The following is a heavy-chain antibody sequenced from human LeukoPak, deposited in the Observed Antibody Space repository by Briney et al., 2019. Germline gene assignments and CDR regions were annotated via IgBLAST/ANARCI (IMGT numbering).Heavy chain of an antibody. CDR3: ARGSKVRFLESPRRNYFDY. Sequence: PSETLSLTCAVYGGSFSGYYWSWIRQPPWKGREWIGEINHSGSTNYNPSLKSRVTISVDTSKNQFSLKLSSVTAADTAVYYCARGSKVRFLESPRRNYFDYWGQGTLVTVSS. J-gene: IGHJ4*02. CDR1: GGSFSGYY. V-gene: IGHV4-34*01. CDR2: INHSGST. D-gene: IGHD3-3*01.